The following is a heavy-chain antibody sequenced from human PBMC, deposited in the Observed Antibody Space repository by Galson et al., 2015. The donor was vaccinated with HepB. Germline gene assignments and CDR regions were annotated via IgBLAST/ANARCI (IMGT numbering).Heavy chain of an antibody. D-gene: IGHD6-13*01. CDR3: ARDVSWGIAAAGNAFDY. CDR1: GFTFSSYS. Sequence: SLRLSCAASGFTFSSYSMNWVRQAPGKGLEWVSYISSSSSTIYYADSVKGRFTISRDNAKNSLYLQMNSLRAEDTAVYYCARDVSWGIAAAGNAFDYWGQGTLVTVSS. V-gene: IGHV3-48*04. CDR2: ISSSSSTI. J-gene: IGHJ4*02.